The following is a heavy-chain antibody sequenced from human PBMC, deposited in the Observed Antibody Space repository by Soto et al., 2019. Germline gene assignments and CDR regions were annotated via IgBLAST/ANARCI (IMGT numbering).Heavy chain of an antibody. Sequence: GASVKGSCKASGYTFTSFDIQGARQATGQGRERMGWMNPNSGNTGYAQKFQGRVTMTRNTSISTAYMELSSLRSEDTAVYYCARGELRYFDWLLQSTKDFDYWGQGTLVTVSS. D-gene: IGHD3-9*01. CDR1: GYTFTSFD. V-gene: IGHV1-8*01. J-gene: IGHJ4*02. CDR2: MNPNSGNT. CDR3: ARGELRYFDWLLQSTKDFDY.